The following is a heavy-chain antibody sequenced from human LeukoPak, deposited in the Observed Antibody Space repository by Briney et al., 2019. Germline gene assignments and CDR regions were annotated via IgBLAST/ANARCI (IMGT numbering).Heavy chain of an antibody. D-gene: IGHD2-15*01. Sequence: GGSLRLSCAASGLTFSSYSMNWVRQAPGKGLEWVSSISGSSNYIYYADSVKGRFTISRDNAKNTLYLQMNSLRAEDTAVYYCTRGSGGSKFDSWGQGTLVTVSS. CDR2: ISGSSNYI. J-gene: IGHJ4*02. V-gene: IGHV3-21*01. CDR1: GLTFSSYS. CDR3: TRGSGGSKFDS.